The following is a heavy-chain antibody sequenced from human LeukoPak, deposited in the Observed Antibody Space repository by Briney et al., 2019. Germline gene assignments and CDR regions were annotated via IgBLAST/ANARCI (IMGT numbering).Heavy chain of an antibody. CDR2: IIPIFGTA. J-gene: IGHJ4*02. Sequence: SVKVSCKASGGTFSSYAISWVRQAPGQGLEWMGRIIPIFGTANYAQKFQGRVTITTDESTSTAYMELSSLRSEDTAVYYCAGDHRGIAARPYFDYWGQGTLVTVSS. CDR1: GGTFSSYA. CDR3: AGDHRGIAARPYFDY. D-gene: IGHD6-6*01. V-gene: IGHV1-69*05.